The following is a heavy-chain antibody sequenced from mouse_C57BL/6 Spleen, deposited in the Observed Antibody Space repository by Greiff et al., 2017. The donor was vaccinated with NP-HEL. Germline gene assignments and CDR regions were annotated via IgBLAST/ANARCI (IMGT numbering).Heavy chain of an antibody. CDR2: INPSNGGT. Sequence: VQLQQPGTELVKPGASVKLSCKASGYTFTSYWMHWVKQRPGQGLEWIGNINPSNGGTNYNEKFKSKATLTVDKSSSTAYMQLSSLTSEDSAVYYCAREGVITTVVAHFDYWGQGTTLTVSS. D-gene: IGHD1-1*01. V-gene: IGHV1-53*01. J-gene: IGHJ2*01. CDR3: AREGVITTVVAHFDY. CDR1: GYTFTSYW.